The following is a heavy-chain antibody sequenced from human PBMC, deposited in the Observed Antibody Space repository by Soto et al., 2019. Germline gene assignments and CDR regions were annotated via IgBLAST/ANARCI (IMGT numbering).Heavy chain of an antibody. CDR1: GFTFDTYT. D-gene: IGHD2-8*02. CDR2: ISATTTYK. CDR3: ARGSASKSGHLWYFDL. Sequence: GGSLRFSCTASGFTFDTYTMNWLRQAPGRGLEWVSSISATTTYKYYAASVEGRFTISRDNAKNSLYLQTNSLGAEDTAVYYCARGSASKSGHLWYFDLWGRGTLVTVSS. J-gene: IGHJ2*01. V-gene: IGHV3-21*01.